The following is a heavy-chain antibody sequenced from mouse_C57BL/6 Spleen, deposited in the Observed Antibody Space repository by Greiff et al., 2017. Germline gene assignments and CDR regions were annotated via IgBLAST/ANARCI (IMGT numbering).Heavy chain of an antibody. CDR2: ISSGSSTI. CDR3: VKERVYNVLWS. V-gene: IGHV5-17*01. CDR1: GFTFSDYG. Sequence: EVKLVESGGGLVKPGGSLKLSCAASGFTFSDYGMHWVRQAPEKGLEWVAYISSGSSTIYYADTVKGRFTISRDNAKNTLFLQMTTVWCVDTGRYVCVKERVYNVLWSWGQKTSVTVSS. D-gene: IGHD1-1*02. J-gene: IGHJ4*01.